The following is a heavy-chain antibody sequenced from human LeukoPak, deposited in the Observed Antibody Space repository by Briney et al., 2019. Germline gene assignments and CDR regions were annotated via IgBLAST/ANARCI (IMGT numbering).Heavy chain of an antibody. V-gene: IGHV3-7*01. CDR2: IKQDGSEK. CDR1: GFTFSSHW. J-gene: IGHJ4*02. Sequence: GGSLRLSCAASGFTFSSHWMSWVRQAPGKGLEWVANIKQDGSEKYYVDSVKGRFTISRDNAKNSLYLQMNSLRAEDTAVYYCARTYYDFWSLYSSYFDYWGQGTLVTVSS. CDR3: ARTYYDFWSLYSSYFDY. D-gene: IGHD3-3*01.